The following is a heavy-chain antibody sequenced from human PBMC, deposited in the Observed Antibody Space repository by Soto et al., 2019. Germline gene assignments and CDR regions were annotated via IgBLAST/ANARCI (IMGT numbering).Heavy chain of an antibody. CDR3: GGGPCSQNYYYSSCYNRD. CDR1: GGTFSSYA. D-gene: IGHD3-22*01. J-gene: IGHJ4*03. Sequence: QVQLVQSGAEVKKPGSSVKVSCKASGGTFSSYAISWVRQAPGQGLEWMGGIIPIFGTANYAQKFQGRVTINADESTSTAYMELSSLRSEDTAVYYCGGGPCSQNYYYSSCYNRDWGQGTLVTVSS. V-gene: IGHV1-69*01. CDR2: IIPIFGTA.